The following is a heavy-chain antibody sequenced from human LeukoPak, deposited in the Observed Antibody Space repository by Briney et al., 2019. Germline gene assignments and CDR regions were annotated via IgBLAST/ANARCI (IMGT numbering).Heavy chain of an antibody. V-gene: IGHV3-30*03. CDR3: ARHRDGSGSYYPPGAFDY. Sequence: PGGSLRLSCAASGFTFSSYGMHWVRQAPGKGLEWVAVISYDGSNKYYADSVKGRFTISRDNSKNTLYLQMNSLRAEDTAVYYCARHRDGSGSYYPPGAFDYWGQGTLVTVSS. CDR2: ISYDGSNK. D-gene: IGHD3-10*01. CDR1: GFTFSSYG. J-gene: IGHJ4*02.